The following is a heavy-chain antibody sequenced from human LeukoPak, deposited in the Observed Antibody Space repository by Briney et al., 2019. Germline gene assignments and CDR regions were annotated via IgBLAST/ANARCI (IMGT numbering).Heavy chain of an antibody. J-gene: IGHJ4*02. D-gene: IGHD3-22*01. Sequence: ASVKVSCKASGYTFTSYGISWVRQAPGQGLEWMGWISAYNGNTNYAQKLQGRVTMTTDTSTSTAYMELRSLRSDDTAVYYCARSSYGTYYYDSSGYPEGYWGQGTLVTVSS. V-gene: IGHV1-18*01. CDR2: ISAYNGNT. CDR1: GYTFTSYG. CDR3: ARSSYGTYYYDSSGYPEGY.